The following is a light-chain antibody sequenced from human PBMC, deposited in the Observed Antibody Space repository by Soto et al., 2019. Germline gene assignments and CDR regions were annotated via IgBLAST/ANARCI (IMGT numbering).Light chain of an antibody. CDR3: QQYGSSPMT. V-gene: IGKV3-20*01. CDR1: QSVSTN. CDR2: GVS. Sequence: EIVMTQSPATLSVSPVERATLSFRASQSVSTNLAWYQQKPGQAPRLLLYGVSSRATGIPDRFSGSGSGTDFTLTISRLEPEDFAVFYCQQYGSSPMTFGQGTRLEI. J-gene: IGKJ5*01.